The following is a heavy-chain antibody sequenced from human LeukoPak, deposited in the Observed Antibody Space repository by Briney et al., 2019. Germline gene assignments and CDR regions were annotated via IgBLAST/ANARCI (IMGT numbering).Heavy chain of an antibody. CDR1: VFTFSSYS. CDR2: ISSSSSYI. J-gene: IGHJ4*02. CDR3: AREYCSGGSCRFDY. D-gene: IGHD2-15*01. V-gene: IGHV3-21*01. Sequence: GGSLRLSCAASVFTFSSYSMNWVRQAPGKGLEWVSSISSSSSYIYYADSVKGRFTISRDNAKNSLYLQMNSLRAEDTAVYYCAREYCSGGSCRFDYWGQGTLVTVSS.